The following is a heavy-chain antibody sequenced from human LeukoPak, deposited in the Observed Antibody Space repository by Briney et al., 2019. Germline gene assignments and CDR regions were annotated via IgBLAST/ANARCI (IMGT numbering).Heavy chain of an antibody. Sequence: ASVKVSCKASGYTFTSYGISWVRQAPGQGLEWMGWISAYNGNTNYAQKLQGRATMTTDTSTSTAYMELRSLRSDDTAVYYCARAPKMATTKYGFDYWGQGTLVTVSS. V-gene: IGHV1-18*01. CDR1: GYTFTSYG. J-gene: IGHJ4*02. CDR3: ARAPKMATTKYGFDY. CDR2: ISAYNGNT. D-gene: IGHD5-24*01.